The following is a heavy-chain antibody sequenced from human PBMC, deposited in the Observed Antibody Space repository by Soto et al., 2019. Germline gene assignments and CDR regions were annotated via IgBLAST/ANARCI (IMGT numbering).Heavy chain of an antibody. J-gene: IGHJ4*02. V-gene: IGHV3-23*01. CDR1: GFTFSSYA. Sequence: LRLSCAASGFTFSSYAMGWVRQAPGQGLEWVSSISGSGGDTYYADSVKGRFTISRDNSKNTLYLQMNSLRAEDTAVYFCVTVLPHANSWFDYWGQGTPVTVSS. CDR2: ISGSGGDT. D-gene: IGHD2-2*01. CDR3: VTVLPHANSWFDY.